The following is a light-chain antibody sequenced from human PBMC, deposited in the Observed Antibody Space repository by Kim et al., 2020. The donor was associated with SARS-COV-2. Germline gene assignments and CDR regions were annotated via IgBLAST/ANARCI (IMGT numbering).Light chain of an antibody. Sequence: AQGKKARNTCGGNNMGGKSVQWYQQKPGQAPVLVIYYDSDRPSGIPERFSGSNSGNTATLTISGVEAGDEADYFCQVWDSSSDHVVFGGGTQLTVL. J-gene: IGLJ2*01. CDR1: NMGGKS. CDR2: YDS. V-gene: IGLV3-21*04. CDR3: QVWDSSSDHVV.